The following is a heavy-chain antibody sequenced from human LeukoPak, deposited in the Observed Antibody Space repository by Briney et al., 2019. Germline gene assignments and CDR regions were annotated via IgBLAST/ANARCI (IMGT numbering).Heavy chain of an antibody. CDR3: ATGVLVSFGDPDFDS. CDR2: FDPEDGET. CDR1: GYTFTSYD. V-gene: IGHV1-24*01. D-gene: IGHD3-10*01. Sequence: ASVKVSCKASGYTFTSYDINWVRQATGQGLEWMGGFDPEDGETIYAQKFQGRVTMTEDTSTDTAYMELSSLRSEDTAVYYCATGVLVSFGDPDFDSWGQGTLVTVSS. J-gene: IGHJ4*02.